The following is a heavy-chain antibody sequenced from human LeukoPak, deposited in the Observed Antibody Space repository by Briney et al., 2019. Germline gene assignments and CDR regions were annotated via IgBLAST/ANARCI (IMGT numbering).Heavy chain of an antibody. CDR3: ARASGDGLYYYYYMDV. Sequence: SETLSLTCTVSGDSISSGNYWGWIRQPPGKGLEWIGSIYHTGSTYYNLSLKSRVTISVDTSKNQFSLKLSSVTAADTAVYYCARASGDGLYYYYYMDVWGKGTTVTVSS. J-gene: IGHJ6*03. D-gene: IGHD2-2*02. CDR2: IYHTGST. V-gene: IGHV4-38-2*02. CDR1: GDSISSGNY.